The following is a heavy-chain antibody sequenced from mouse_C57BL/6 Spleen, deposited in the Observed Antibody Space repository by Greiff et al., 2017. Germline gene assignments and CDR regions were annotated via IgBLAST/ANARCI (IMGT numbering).Heavy chain of an antibody. CDR2: ISYDGSN. J-gene: IGHJ3*01. D-gene: IGHD1-1*01. Sequence: VQLQQSGPGLVKPSQSLSLTCSVTGYSITSGYYWNWIRQFPGNKLEWMGYISYDGSNNYNPSLKNRISITRDTSKNQFFLKLNSVTTEDTATYYCASYGSSYGWFPYWGQGTLVTVSA. V-gene: IGHV3-6*01. CDR1: GYSITSGYY. CDR3: ASYGSSYGWFPY.